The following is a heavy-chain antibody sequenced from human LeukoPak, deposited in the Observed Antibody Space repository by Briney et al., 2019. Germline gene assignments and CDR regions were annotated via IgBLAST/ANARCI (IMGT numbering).Heavy chain of an antibody. CDR2: IYTSGST. CDR1: GGSISSYY. CDR3: ASSWPNYYGSGSYNYFDY. D-gene: IGHD3-10*01. Sequence: SETLSLTCTVSGGSISSYYWSWIRQPAGKGLEWIGRIYTSGSTNYNPSLKSRVTMSVDTSKNQFSLKLSSVTAADTAVFYCASSWPNYYGSGSYNYFDYWGQGTLVTVSS. V-gene: IGHV4-4*07. J-gene: IGHJ4*02.